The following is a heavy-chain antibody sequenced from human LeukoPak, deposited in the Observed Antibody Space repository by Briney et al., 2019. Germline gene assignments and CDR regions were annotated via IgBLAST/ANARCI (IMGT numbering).Heavy chain of an antibody. CDR3: ARVIGTTLLPSTRGAFDI. Sequence: ASVKVSCKASGYTFTSYGISWVRQAPGQGLEWMGWISAYNGNTNYAQKLQGRVTMTTDTSTSTAYMELRSLRSDDTAVYYCARVIGTTLLPSTRGAFDIWGQGTMVTVSS. CDR1: GYTFTSYG. J-gene: IGHJ3*02. CDR2: ISAYNGNT. D-gene: IGHD1-7*01. V-gene: IGHV1-18*01.